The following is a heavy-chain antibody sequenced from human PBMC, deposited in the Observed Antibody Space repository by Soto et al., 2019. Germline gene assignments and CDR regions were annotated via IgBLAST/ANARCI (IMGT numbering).Heavy chain of an antibody. Sequence: PSETLSLTCTVSGGSISSPHDYWAWIRQSPGRGLEWIASIYYSGSTYHNPSRTSRISISVDTSKNQFSLNLTSVTAADTSIYFCARLIPRTGNWFDPCGQGSLVTVSS. CDR1: GGSISSPHDY. D-gene: IGHD3-10*01. CDR2: IYYSGST. V-gene: IGHV4-39*01. J-gene: IGHJ5*01. CDR3: ARLIPRTGNWFDP.